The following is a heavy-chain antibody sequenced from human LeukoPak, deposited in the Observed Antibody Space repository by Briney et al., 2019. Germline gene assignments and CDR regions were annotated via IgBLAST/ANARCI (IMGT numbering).Heavy chain of an antibody. CDR2: TYYRSKWSS. Sequence: SQTLSLTCAISGDSVSSKSAAWNWIMQSPSRGLEWLGRTYYRSKWSSGYAESVKSRLTISPDTSKNQFSLQLRSVTPDDTAVYYCARSQTGGTFDFWGQGALVTVSS. J-gene: IGHJ4*02. CDR1: GDSVSSKSAA. D-gene: IGHD1-26*01. V-gene: IGHV6-1*01. CDR3: ARSQTGGTFDF.